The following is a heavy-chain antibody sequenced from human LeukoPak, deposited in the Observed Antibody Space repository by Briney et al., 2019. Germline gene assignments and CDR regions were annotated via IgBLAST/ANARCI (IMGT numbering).Heavy chain of an antibody. V-gene: IGHV4-30-2*01. CDR2: IWPTRHT. J-gene: IGHJ4*02. CDR1: GGSISRGDYS. D-gene: IGHD6-13*01. CDR3: ARARESMATAGSYFDY. Sequence: PSQTLSLTCAVFGGSISRGDYSWSWIREPPGSGLEGFGYIWPTRHTKSHPTLRSRVTKSLARPNHPLSQTLSSVTAADPAAHYCARARESMATAGSYFDYWGQGTLVTVSS.